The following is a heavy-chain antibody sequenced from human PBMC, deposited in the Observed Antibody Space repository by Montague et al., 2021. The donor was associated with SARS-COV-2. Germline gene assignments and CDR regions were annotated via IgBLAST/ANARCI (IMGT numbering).Heavy chain of an antibody. V-gene: IGHV4-34*01. CDR2: VKDSGGT. CDR1: GGSFSGYY. D-gene: IGHD3-3*01. Sequence: SETRSLTCAVYGGSFSGYYWSWIRQPPGKGLEWIGEVKDSGGTNYIPSLKSRVAISVDTSKNQFSLKLRSVTAADTAVYFCARGVLTGGNYDFWRGYYTRPLDYWGQGTLVTVSS. J-gene: IGHJ4*02. CDR3: ARGVLTGGNYDFWRGYYTRPLDY.